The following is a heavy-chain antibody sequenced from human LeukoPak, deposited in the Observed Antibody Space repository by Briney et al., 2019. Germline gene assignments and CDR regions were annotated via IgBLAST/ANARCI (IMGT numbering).Heavy chain of an antibody. Sequence: PGRSLRLSCAASGSTFSSYGMHWVRQAPGKGLEWVAVISYDGNNKYYGDSVEGRFTISRDNSKNTLYLQMNSLGAEDTAVYYCAKRDYFGSVDSYYAMDVWGQGTTVTVSS. J-gene: IGHJ6*02. V-gene: IGHV3-30*18. CDR3: AKRDYFGSVDSYYAMDV. D-gene: IGHD3-10*01. CDR2: ISYDGNNK. CDR1: GSTFSSYG.